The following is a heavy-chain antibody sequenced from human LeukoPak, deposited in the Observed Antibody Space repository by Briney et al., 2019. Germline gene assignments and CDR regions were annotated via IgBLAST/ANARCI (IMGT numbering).Heavy chain of an antibody. CDR2: IYYSGGT. J-gene: IGHJ6*03. V-gene: IGHV4-59*01. CDR1: GGSISSYY. D-gene: IGHD6-19*01. Sequence: PSETLSLTCTVSGGSISSYYWSWIRQPPGKGLEWIGYIYYSGGTNYNPSLKSRVTISVDTSKNQFSLKLSSVTAADTAVYYCARSKAVAVPYYYYYMDVWGKGTTVTVSS. CDR3: ARSKAVAVPYYYYYMDV.